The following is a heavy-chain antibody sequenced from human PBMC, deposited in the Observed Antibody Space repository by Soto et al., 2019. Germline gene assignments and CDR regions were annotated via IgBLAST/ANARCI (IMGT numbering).Heavy chain of an antibody. CDR3: AKLPAAQSYFDF. CDR1: GFTFITYA. D-gene: IGHD2-2*01. Sequence: EVQLLDSGGGLVQPGGSLRLSCAASGFTFITYAMSWVRQAPGKGLEWVSIISGTGGSTYYPDSVKGRFTIFRDNSKNTLYLQMNSLRADDTAVYYCAKLPAAQSYFDFWGQGTLVTVSS. J-gene: IGHJ4*02. CDR2: ISGTGGST. V-gene: IGHV3-23*01.